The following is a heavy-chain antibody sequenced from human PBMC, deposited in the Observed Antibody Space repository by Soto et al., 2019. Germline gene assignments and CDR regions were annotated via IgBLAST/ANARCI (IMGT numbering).Heavy chain of an antibody. CDR2: IKQDGSEK. CDR3: ARDSTMVRGVIGY. CDR1: GFTFSSYW. J-gene: IGHJ4*02. Sequence: PKLSCAASGFTFSSYWMSWVRQAPGKGLEWVANIKQDGSEKYYVDSVKGRFTISRDNAKNSLYLQMNSLRAEDTAVYYCARDSTMVRGVIGYWGQGTLVTVSS. V-gene: IGHV3-7*03. D-gene: IGHD3-10*01.